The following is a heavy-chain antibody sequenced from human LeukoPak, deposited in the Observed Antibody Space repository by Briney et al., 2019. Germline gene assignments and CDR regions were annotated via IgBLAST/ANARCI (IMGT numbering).Heavy chain of an antibody. J-gene: IGHJ4*02. CDR2: ISSSSSYI. CDR3: ARGKSNYGDYVDY. V-gene: IGHV3-21*01. D-gene: IGHD4-17*01. CDR1: GFIFSGYA. Sequence: PGGSLRLSCAASGFIFSGYAMHWVRQAPGKGLEWVSSISSSSSYIYYADSVKGRFTISRDNAKNSLYLQMNSLRAEDTAVYYCARGKSNYGDYVDYWGQGTLVTVSS.